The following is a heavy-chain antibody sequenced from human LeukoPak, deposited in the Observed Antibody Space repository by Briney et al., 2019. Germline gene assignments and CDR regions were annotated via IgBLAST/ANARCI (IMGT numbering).Heavy chain of an antibody. J-gene: IGHJ4*02. CDR1: GGSISSSSYY. V-gene: IGHV4-39*01. CDR3: ARSRAILTGYYDY. Sequence: PSETLSLTCTVSGGSISSSSYYWGWFRQPPGKGLEWIGTIYYSGSTYYNPFLTSRVTLSVDTSKNQFSLRLSSVTAADTAVYYCARSRAILTGYYDYWGQGTLVTVSS. CDR2: IYYSGST. D-gene: IGHD3-9*01.